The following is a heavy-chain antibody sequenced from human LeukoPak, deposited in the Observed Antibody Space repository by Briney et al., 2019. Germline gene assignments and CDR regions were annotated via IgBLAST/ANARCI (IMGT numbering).Heavy chain of an antibody. CDR2: ISAYNGAT. V-gene: IGHV1-18*01. Sequence: ASVRVSSKASGYTFTSYAISWVRQAPGQGLEYMGWISAYNGATNYAQKFQGRVTLTTDSSTRTAYMELRSLTSDDTAVYYCARLHSSGWPLECMDVWGQGTTVTVSS. J-gene: IGHJ6*02. CDR3: ARLHSSGWPLECMDV. D-gene: IGHD6-19*01. CDR1: GYTFTSYA.